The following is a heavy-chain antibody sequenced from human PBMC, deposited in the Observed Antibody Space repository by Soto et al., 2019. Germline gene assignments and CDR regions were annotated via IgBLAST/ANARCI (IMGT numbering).Heavy chain of an antibody. Sequence: QVQLVQSGAEVKKPGASVKVSCKASGYTFTSYYMHWVRQAPGQGLEWMGIINPSGGSTSYAQKDQGRVTMTRDTSTSTVYMELSSLRSEDTAVYYCARVVGGHMTTASIFDYWGQGTLVTVSS. J-gene: IGHJ4*02. D-gene: IGHD4-17*01. CDR1: GYTFTSYY. V-gene: IGHV1-46*03. CDR2: INPSGGST. CDR3: ARVVGGHMTTASIFDY.